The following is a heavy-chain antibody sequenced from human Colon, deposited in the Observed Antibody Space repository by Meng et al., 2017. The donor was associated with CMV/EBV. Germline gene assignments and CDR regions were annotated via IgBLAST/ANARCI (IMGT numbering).Heavy chain of an antibody. CDR1: GGSFSPYS. J-gene: IGHJ4*02. D-gene: IGHD3-10*01. V-gene: IGHV4-34*01. CDR3: ARGGGTPIRGVLPFDF. CDR2: IDHTGST. Sequence: QVQLQQWVAGLLKPPETLSLTCALYGGSFSPYSWSWIRQSPGKGLEWIAEIDHTGSTNYNPSLKSRVTISIDTSNSHFSLNLTSATAADTAVYYCARGGGTPIRGVLPFDFWGQGTLVTVSS.